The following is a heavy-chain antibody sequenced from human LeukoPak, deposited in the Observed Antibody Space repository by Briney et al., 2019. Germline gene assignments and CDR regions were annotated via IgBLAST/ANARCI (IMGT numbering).Heavy chain of an antibody. CDR3: ARGGASSEWFDP. CDR2: IHSSGTT. D-gene: IGHD6-25*01. J-gene: IGHJ5*02. CDR1: GDSISSYY. V-gene: IGHV4-59*01. Sequence: SETLSLTCTVSGDSISSYYWSWIRQPPGKGLEWIAFIHSSGTTNYSPSLKSRVSISVDTSNNQFSLNVNSVTAADTAVYYCARGGASSEWFDPWGQGTLVTVSS.